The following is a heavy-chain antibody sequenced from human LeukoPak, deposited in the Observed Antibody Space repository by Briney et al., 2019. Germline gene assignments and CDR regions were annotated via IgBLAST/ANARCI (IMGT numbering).Heavy chain of an antibody. CDR3: ARESRLGELSANFDY. Sequence: SETLSLTCTVSGGSISSGGYYWSWIRQPPGKGLEWIGEINHSGSTNYNPSLKSRVTISVDTSKNQFSLKLSSVTAADTAVYYCARESRLGELSANFDYWGQGTLVTVSS. CDR1: GGSISSGGYY. D-gene: IGHD3-16*02. J-gene: IGHJ4*02. CDR2: INHSGST. V-gene: IGHV4-39*07.